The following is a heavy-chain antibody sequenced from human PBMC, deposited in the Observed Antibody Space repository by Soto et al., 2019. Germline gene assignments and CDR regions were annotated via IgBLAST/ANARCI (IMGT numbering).Heavy chain of an antibody. CDR2: ISYDGSNK. CDR1: GFTFSSYG. J-gene: IGHJ6*02. V-gene: IGHV3-30*18. D-gene: IGHD6-6*01. Sequence: PGGSLRLSCAASGFTFSSYGMHWVRQAPGKGLEWVAVISYDGSNKYYADSVKGRFTISRDNSKNTLYLQMNSLRAEDTAVYYCAKDLDSSSDGGMDVWGQGTTVTVSS. CDR3: AKDLDSSSDGGMDV.